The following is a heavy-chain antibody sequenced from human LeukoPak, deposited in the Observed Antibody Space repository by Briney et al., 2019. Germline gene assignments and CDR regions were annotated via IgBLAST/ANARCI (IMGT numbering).Heavy chain of an antibody. CDR2: ISGSGGST. J-gene: IGHJ4*02. V-gene: IGHV3-23*01. D-gene: IGHD3-22*01. Sequence: PGGSLRLSCAASGFTFSSYAMSWVRQAPGKGLEWVSAISGSGGSTYYADSVKGRFTISRDNSKNTLYLQMNNLRAEDTAVYYCVRDRGAYYYETGYWGQGTLVTVSS. CDR3: VRDRGAYYYETGY. CDR1: GFTFSSYA.